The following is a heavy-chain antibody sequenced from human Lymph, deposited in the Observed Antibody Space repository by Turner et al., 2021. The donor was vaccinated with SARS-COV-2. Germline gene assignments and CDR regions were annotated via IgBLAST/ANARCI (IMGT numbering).Heavy chain of an antibody. J-gene: IGHJ4*02. Sequence: EEQLVESGGGLVKPGGSLSLSCAASGFTFSSYSMNWVRQAPGKGLDWISSITFTSSDIDYADAVKGRFTISRDNAKNTLYLQMNSLRAEDTAVYYCARGPPDFPYYFDYWGQGTLVTVSS. D-gene: IGHD2-21*02. CDR3: ARGPPDFPYYFDY. CDR1: GFTFSSYS. V-gene: IGHV3-21*01. CDR2: ITFTSSDI.